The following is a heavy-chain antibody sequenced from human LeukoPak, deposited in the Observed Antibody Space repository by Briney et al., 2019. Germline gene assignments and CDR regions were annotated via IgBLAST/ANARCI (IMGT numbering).Heavy chain of an antibody. D-gene: IGHD2-15*01. CDR1: GFSFSTYA. CDR3: AKSQRAGVGATFDY. Sequence: GGSLRLSCAASGFSFSTYAMRWVRQAPGKGLEWVSSISSSGGSTYYADSVKDRFTISRDNSKNTLFLQMNSLRADDTAVYYCAKSQRAGVGATFDYWGQGALVTVSP. J-gene: IGHJ4*02. CDR2: ISSSGGST. V-gene: IGHV3-23*01.